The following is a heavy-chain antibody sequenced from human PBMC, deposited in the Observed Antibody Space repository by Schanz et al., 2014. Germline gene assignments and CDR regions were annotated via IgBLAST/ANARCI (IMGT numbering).Heavy chain of an antibody. CDR3: ARDRRRYCSTASCLHDNWFDS. Sequence: QVQLVQSGAEVKKPGASVRVSCKVSGYAFTTYGISWVRQAPGQGPEFMGWISTFRNEDTNSAQRFQGRLTMTTDTSTSTAYMELRSLRSDDTAVYYCARDRRRYCSTASCLHDNWFDSWGQGTLVIVSS. V-gene: IGHV1-18*01. CDR2: ISTFRNEDT. CDR1: GYAFTTYG. D-gene: IGHD2-2*01. J-gene: IGHJ5*01.